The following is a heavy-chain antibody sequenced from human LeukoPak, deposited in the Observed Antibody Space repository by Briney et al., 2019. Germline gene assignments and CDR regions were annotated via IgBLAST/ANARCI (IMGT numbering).Heavy chain of an antibody. V-gene: IGHV4-59*01. CDR3: ARALDSSGYYYTIGI. D-gene: IGHD3-22*01. Sequence: SETLSLTCTVSGGSISSYYWSWIRQPPGKGLEWIGYIYYSGSTNYNPSLKSRVTISVDTSKNQFSLKLSSVTAADTAVYYCARALDSSGYYYTIGIWGQGTLVTVSS. CDR1: GGSISSYY. CDR2: IYYSGST. J-gene: IGHJ4*02.